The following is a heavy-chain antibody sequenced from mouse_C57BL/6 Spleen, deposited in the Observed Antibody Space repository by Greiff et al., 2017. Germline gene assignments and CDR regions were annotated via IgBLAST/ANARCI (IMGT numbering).Heavy chain of an antibody. Sequence: VQLKQSGPELVKPGASVKISCKASGYTFTDYYMNWVKQSHGKSLEWIGDINPNNGGTSYNQKFKGKATLTVDKSSSTAYMELRSLTSEDSAVYYCARTEEYAMDYWGQGTSVTVSS. CDR1: GYTFTDYY. V-gene: IGHV1-26*01. CDR2: INPNNGGT. CDR3: ARTEEYAMDY. J-gene: IGHJ4*01.